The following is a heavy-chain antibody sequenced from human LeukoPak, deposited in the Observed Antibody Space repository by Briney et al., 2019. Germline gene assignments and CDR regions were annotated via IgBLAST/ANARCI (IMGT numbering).Heavy chain of an antibody. J-gene: IGHJ6*03. CDR3: TRDRASSSWYLGYYYYMDV. CDR2: IRSKAYGGTT. Sequence: GGSLRLSCTASGFTFGDYAMSWVRQAPGKGLEWVGFIRSKAYGGTTEYAASVKGRFTISRDDSKSIAYLQMNSLKTEDTAVYYCTRDRASSSWYLGYYYYMDVWGKGTTVTISS. V-gene: IGHV3-49*04. D-gene: IGHD6-13*01. CDR1: GFTFGDYA.